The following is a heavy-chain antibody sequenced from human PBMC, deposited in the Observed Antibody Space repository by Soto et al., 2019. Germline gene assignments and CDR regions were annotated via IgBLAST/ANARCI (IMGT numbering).Heavy chain of an antibody. CDR3: AKGPTIFGLVNNVWEYYYGMDV. CDR2: ISGSGTNK. CDR1: GLTFPNYG. Sequence: EVQLLESGGGLVQPGGSLRLSCTSSGLTFPNYGMSWVRQAAGKGGEWVSAISGSGTNKYYADSVNGRFTISRDNSKDSLYLQMNILRGEDTAVSYCAKGPTIFGLVNNVWEYYYGMDVWGQGTTVTVSS. J-gene: IGHJ6*02. V-gene: IGHV3-23*01. D-gene: IGHD3-3*01.